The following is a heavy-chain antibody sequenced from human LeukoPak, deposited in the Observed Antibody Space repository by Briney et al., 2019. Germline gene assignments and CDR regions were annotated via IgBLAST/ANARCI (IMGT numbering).Heavy chain of an antibody. D-gene: IGHD3-16*01. Sequence: SETLSLTCTVSGGSISSSTSYWGWIRQPPGKGLEWIGSIYYSGSTYYNPSLKSRVNISVDTSKNQFSLKLSSVTAADTAVYYCARHGDYYYYMDVWGKGTTVTISS. J-gene: IGHJ6*03. CDR2: IYYSGST. V-gene: IGHV4-39*01. CDR3: ARHGDYYYYMDV. CDR1: GGSISSSTSY.